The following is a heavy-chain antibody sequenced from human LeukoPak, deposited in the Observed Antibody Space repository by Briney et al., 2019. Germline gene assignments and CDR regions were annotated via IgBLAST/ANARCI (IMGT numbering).Heavy chain of an antibody. D-gene: IGHD6-13*01. CDR1: GFTFSSYG. V-gene: IGHV3-30*02. Sequence: AGGSLRLSCAASGFTFSSYGMHWVRQAPGKGLEWVAFIRYDGSNKYYADSVKGRFTISRDNSKNTLYLQMNSLRAEDTAVYYCAKVSSSSWPYFDYWGQGTLVTVSS. J-gene: IGHJ4*02. CDR3: AKVSSSSWPYFDY. CDR2: IRYDGSNK.